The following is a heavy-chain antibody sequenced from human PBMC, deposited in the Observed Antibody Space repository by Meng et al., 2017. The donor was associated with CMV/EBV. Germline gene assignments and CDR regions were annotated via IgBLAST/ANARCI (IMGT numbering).Heavy chain of an antibody. Sequence: GGSLRLSCAVSGFTFTHYAMSWVRQAPGKGLEWVSVIYSDGTTTLYADSVKGRFTIFRVDFDNTLYLQMNSLRAEDTAVYYCVKDDNGYTGEGGYWGQGTLVTVSS. CDR1: GFTFTHYA. CDR2: IYSDGTTT. D-gene: IGHD3-16*01. CDR3: VKDDNGYTGEGGY. J-gene: IGHJ4*02. V-gene: IGHV3-23*03.